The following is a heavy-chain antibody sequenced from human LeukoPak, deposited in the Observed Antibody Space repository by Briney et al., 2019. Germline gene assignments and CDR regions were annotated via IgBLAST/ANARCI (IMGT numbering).Heavy chain of an antibody. Sequence: GGSLRLSCAASGFTFSSYAMSWVRQAPGKGLEWVSAISGSGGSTYYADSVKGRFTISRDNSKNTLYLQMNSLRAEDTAVYYCARDSRQLVLHYYYYMDVWGKGTTVTVSS. CDR1: GFTFSSYA. J-gene: IGHJ6*03. CDR3: ARDSRQLVLHYYYYMDV. V-gene: IGHV3-23*01. D-gene: IGHD6-13*01. CDR2: ISGSGGST.